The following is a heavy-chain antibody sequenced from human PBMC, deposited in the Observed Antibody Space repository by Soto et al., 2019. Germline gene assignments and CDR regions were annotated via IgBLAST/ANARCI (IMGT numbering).Heavy chain of an antibody. Sequence: EVQLLESGGYLVQPGGSLRLSCAASGITFSSYAMSWVRQAPGKGLEWVSGISGSGGDTYYADSVKGRFTISRDNSKNTLNLQMNSLRAEDTALYYCAKDVYNWNSGNFDLWGRGTLVTVSS. CDR1: GITFSSYA. CDR2: ISGSGGDT. D-gene: IGHD1-7*01. V-gene: IGHV3-23*01. CDR3: AKDVYNWNSGNFDL. J-gene: IGHJ2*01.